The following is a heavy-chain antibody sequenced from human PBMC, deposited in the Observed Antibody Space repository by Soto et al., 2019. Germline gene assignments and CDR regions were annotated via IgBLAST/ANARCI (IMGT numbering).Heavy chain of an antibody. CDR2: ISAGGDST. CDR1: GFTFSNYP. V-gene: IGHV3-23*01. J-gene: IGHJ4*02. Sequence: GGSLRLSCATSGFTFSNYPMNWVRQAPGKGLEWVSGISAGGDSTYYADSVKGRFTIFRDNSKNSVSLQMNSLRVEDTAVYYCARRVWGQGTLVTVSS. CDR3: ARRV.